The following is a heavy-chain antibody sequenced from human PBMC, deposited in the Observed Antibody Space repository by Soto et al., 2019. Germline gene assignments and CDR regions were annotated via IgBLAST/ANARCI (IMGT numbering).Heavy chain of an antibody. CDR3: AREGTRKNYFYYYGMDV. J-gene: IGHJ6*02. Sequence: GGSLRLSCADSGFTFSSYEMNWVRQAPGKGLEWVSYISSSGSSTYYADSVKGQFTISRDNAKNSLYLQMNSLRAEDTAVYYCAREGTRKNYFYYYGMDVWGQGTTVTVSS. CDR2: ISSSGSST. CDR1: GFTFSSYE. V-gene: IGHV3-48*03. D-gene: IGHD1-1*01.